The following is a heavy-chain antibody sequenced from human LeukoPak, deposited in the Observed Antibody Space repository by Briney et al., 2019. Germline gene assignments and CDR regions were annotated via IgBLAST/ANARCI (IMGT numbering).Heavy chain of an antibody. J-gene: IGHJ6*02. Sequence: SETLSLTCGVSGDSVSGYYWSWIRRPPEKGLEWMGYIHSSGSTNYSPSLKSRLALSVDTSKNQFSLNLNSVTAADTAVYYCARVGVTATVNGYRYHSLDVWGQGTTVAVSS. CDR3: ARVGVTATVNGYRYHSLDV. V-gene: IGHV4-59*02. D-gene: IGHD6-25*01. CDR1: GDSVSGYY. CDR2: IHSSGST.